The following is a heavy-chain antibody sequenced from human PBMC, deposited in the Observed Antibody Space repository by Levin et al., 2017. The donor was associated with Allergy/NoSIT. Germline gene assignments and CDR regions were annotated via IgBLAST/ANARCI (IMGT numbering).Heavy chain of an antibody. Sequence: TSETLSLTCSVSGGSISSNYWSWIRQPPGKGLEWVGNVGKIYHSGSTNYNPSLKSRITISGDTSKNQFSLKLSSMTAADTAIYYCARHRDAYNSFAYWGQGILVTVSS. CDR1: GGSISSNY. J-gene: IGHJ4*02. CDR3: ARHRDAYNSFAY. D-gene: IGHD5-24*01. CDR2: VGKIYHSGST. V-gene: IGHV4-59*08.